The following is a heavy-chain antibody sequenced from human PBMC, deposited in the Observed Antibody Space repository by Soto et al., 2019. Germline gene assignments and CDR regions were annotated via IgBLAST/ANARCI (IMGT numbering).Heavy chain of an antibody. V-gene: IGHV3-23*01. J-gene: IGHJ3*02. CDR2: ISGSGGST. Sequence: EVQLLESGGGLVQPGGSLRLSCAASGFTLSSYAMSWVRQAPGKGLEWVSAISGSGGSTYYADSVKGRFTISRDNSKNTLYLQMNSLRAEDTAVYYCAKDVLGSGAFDIWGQGTMVTVSS. CDR3: AKDVLGSGAFDI. D-gene: IGHD3-10*01. CDR1: GFTLSSYA.